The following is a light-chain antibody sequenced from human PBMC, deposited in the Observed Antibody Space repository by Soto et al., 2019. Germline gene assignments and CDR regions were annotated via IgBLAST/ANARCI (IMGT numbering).Light chain of an antibody. J-gene: IGKJ4*01. Sequence: DIQMTQSPSTLSASVGARVTITCRASQSISSWLAWYQQKPGKAPKLLIYDASSLESGVPSRFSGSGSGTDFTLTISSLQPEDVATYYCQKYDSAPLTFGGGTKVDNK. CDR1: QSISSW. CDR3: QKYDSAPLT. V-gene: IGKV1-5*01. CDR2: DAS.